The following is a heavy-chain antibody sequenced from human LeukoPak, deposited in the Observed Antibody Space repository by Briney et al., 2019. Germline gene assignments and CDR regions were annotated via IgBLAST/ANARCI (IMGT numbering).Heavy chain of an antibody. CDR1: GFTFDDYA. CDR3: AKGYYYDSSGYFDC. J-gene: IGHJ4*02. Sequence: GRSLRLSCAASGFTFDDYAMHWVRQAPGKGLEWVSGISWNSGSIGYADSVKGRFTISRDNAENSLYLQMNSLRAEDTALYYCAKGYYYDSSGYFDCWGQGTLVTVSS. CDR2: ISWNSGSI. D-gene: IGHD3-22*01. V-gene: IGHV3-9*01.